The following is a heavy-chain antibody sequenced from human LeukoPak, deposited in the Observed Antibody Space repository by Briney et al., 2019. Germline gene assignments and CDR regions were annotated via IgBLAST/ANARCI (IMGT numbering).Heavy chain of an antibody. CDR2: IYYSGST. V-gene: IGHV4-59*01. CDR3: ARTSGSYDKDAFDI. D-gene: IGHD1-26*01. Sequence: SETLSLTCTVSDGSISSYYWSWIRQPPGKGLEWIGYIYYSGSTNYNPSLKSRVTISVDTSKNQFSLKLSSVTAADTAVYYCARTSGSYDKDAFDIWGQGTMVTVSS. J-gene: IGHJ3*02. CDR1: DGSISSYY.